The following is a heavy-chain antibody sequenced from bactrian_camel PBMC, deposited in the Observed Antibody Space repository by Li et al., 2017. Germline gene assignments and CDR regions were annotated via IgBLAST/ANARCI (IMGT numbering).Heavy chain of an antibody. Sequence: HVQLVESGGGSVQAGGSLRLSCTVSTSIDSHYCLGWFRQAPGKEREGVAAIDSDGDTQYADSVKGRFTISQDKAKNTVYLQMNSLKPDDTAVYYCAADRSGLSLPCGGQGTQVTVS. CDR2: IDSDGDT. D-gene: IGHD2*01. CDR1: TSIDSHYC. CDR3: AADRSGLSLPC. V-gene: IGHV3S53*01. J-gene: IGHJ4*01.